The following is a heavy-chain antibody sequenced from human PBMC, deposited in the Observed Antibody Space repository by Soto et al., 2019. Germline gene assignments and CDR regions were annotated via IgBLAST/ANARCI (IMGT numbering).Heavy chain of an antibody. D-gene: IGHD2-15*01. CDR1: EFTFNNFW. CDR2: VNQDGSEK. Sequence: GGSLRLSCAASEFTFNNFWMTWVRQAPGKGLECVANVNQDGSEKYYVNSVKGRFTISRDNAKNSLYLQMNSLRAEDTAIYYCAKGGPYYYYGMDVWGQGTTVTVSS. CDR3: AKGGPYYYYGMDV. J-gene: IGHJ6*02. V-gene: IGHV3-7*03.